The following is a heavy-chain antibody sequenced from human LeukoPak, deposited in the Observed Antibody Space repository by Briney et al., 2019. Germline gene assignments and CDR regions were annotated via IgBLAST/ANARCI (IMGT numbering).Heavy chain of an antibody. Sequence: ASVKVSCKVPGYTLTELSMHWVRQAPGKGLEWMGGFDPEDGETIYAQKFQGRVTMTEDTSTDTAYMELSSLRSEDTAVYYCAAVKGYYDSSGYDDFDYWGQGTLVTVS. CDR1: GYTLTELS. D-gene: IGHD3-22*01. J-gene: IGHJ4*02. V-gene: IGHV1-24*01. CDR2: FDPEDGET. CDR3: AAVKGYYDSSGYDDFDY.